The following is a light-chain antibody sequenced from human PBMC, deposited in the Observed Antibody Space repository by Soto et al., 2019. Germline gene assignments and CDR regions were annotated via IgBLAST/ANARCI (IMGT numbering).Light chain of an antibody. CDR2: DAS. Sequence: IQMTQSPSSLSASVGDRVTITCQASQDISKNLNWYQQKPGKAPKLLIYDASSLQTGVPSRFSRSGSATHFTITIISLQPEDVATYYCQQYDNLLPITFGQGTRLEIK. V-gene: IGKV1-33*01. CDR1: QDISKN. CDR3: QQYDNLLPIT. J-gene: IGKJ5*01.